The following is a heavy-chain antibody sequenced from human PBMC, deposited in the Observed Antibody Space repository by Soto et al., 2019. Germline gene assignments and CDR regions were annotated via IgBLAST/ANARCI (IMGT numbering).Heavy chain of an antibody. V-gene: IGHV3-7*01. CDR1: AFSLKTYW. CDR3: STGGLGTYYLGPLEH. J-gene: IGHJ4*02. D-gene: IGHD3-10*01. CDR2: IRQYGDET. Sequence: EVQLVESGGGLVLPGGSLRLSCVGSAFSLKTYWMAWVRQAPGKGLECVATIRQYGDETFYVDSVKGRFAISRDNANNSVYLQMDNLRAEDTGVYYCSTGGLGTYYLGPLEHWGQGIMVIVSS.